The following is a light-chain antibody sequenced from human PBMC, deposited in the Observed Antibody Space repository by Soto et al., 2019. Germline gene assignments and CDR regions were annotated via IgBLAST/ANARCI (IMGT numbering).Light chain of an antibody. V-gene: IGKV4-1*01. CDR2: WAS. CDR1: QSVLYSSNNKNY. CDR3: QQYYSTPLT. J-gene: IGKJ4*01. Sequence: DIVMTQSPDSLALSLGQRATINCMSSQSVLYSSNNKNYLAWYQQQKGKTPKLLIYWASTRASGVPDRFSGSGSGTDFTLPISSLQAEDVAVYYCQQYYSTPLTFGGGTKVDIK.